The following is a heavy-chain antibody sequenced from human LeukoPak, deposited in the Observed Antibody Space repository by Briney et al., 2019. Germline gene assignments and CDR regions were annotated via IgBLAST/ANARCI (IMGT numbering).Heavy chain of an antibody. CDR1: GFTFDDYA. J-gene: IGHJ3*02. CDR2: ISWNSGSM. V-gene: IGHV3-9*03. D-gene: IGHD6-13*01. CDR3: AKDKAAAGPADAFDI. Sequence: GGSLRLSCAASGFTFDDYAMHWVRQAPGKGLEWVSGISWNSGSMGYADSVKGRFTISRDNAKNSLYLQMNSLRAEDMALYYCAKDKAAAGPADAFDIWGQGTMVTVSS.